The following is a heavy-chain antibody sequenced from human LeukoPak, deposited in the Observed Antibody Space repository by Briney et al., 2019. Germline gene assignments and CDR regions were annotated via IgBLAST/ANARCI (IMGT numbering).Heavy chain of an antibody. V-gene: IGHV3-23*01. Sequence: PGGSLRLSCAASGGTFRNYAMSWVRQAPGKGLEWVSTISGGGGSTYYADSVKGRFTISRDNSKNTLYVQMNSLKIDDTAVYYCAKTYYYGSGTYYPLDYWGQGTLVTVSS. CDR2: ISGGGGST. J-gene: IGHJ4*02. D-gene: IGHD3-10*01. CDR3: AKTYYYGSGTYYPLDY. CDR1: GGTFRNYA.